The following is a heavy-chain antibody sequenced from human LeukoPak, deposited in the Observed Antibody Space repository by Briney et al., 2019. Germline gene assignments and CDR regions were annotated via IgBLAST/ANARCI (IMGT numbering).Heavy chain of an antibody. J-gene: IGHJ4*02. CDR3: AKDRSSSARED. CDR1: GFTFTSYG. D-gene: IGHD6-13*01. CDR2: ISGYNGNT. V-gene: IGHV1-18*01. Sequence: EASVKVSCKTSGFTFTSYGSSWVRQARGQGLEGVGWISGYNGNTNYAQKFRARLTMTIDTSTTAAYMELRRLSSHDTDVYSCAKDRSSSAREDWGQGTLVTVSS.